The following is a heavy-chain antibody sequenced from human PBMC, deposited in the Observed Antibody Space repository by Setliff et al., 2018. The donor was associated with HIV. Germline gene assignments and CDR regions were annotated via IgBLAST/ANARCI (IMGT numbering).Heavy chain of an antibody. V-gene: IGHV4-59*01. J-gene: IGHJ2*01. CDR3: ARDGGPNAYGDNSESWYFDL. D-gene: IGHD4-17*01. Sequence: PSETLSLTCTVSGGAIRTYYWSWIRQPPGKGLEWIGYIHYSGSTNYSPSLKSRVTISVDTSKNQFSLKLSSVTAADTAVYYCARDGGPNAYGDNSESWYFDLWGRGTLVTVSS. CDR2: IHYSGST. CDR1: GGAIRTYY.